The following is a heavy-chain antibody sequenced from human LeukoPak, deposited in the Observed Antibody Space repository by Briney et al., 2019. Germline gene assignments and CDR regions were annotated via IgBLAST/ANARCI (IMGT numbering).Heavy chain of an antibody. V-gene: IGHV4-31*03. Sequence: SETLSLTCTVSGGSISSGGYSWSWLRQHPGQGLVWIGYIYYSGSTYYNPSLKSRVTISVDTSKNQFSLKLSSVTAADTAVYYCARVSVRDGYNYDIDYWGQGTLVTVSS. D-gene: IGHD5-24*01. J-gene: IGHJ4*02. CDR3: ARVSVRDGYNYDIDY. CDR1: GGSISSGGYS. CDR2: IYYSGST.